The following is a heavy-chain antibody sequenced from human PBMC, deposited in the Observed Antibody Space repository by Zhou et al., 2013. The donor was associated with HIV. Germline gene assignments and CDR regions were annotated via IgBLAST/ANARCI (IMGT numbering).Heavy chain of an antibody. CDR1: GGTFSSYA. D-gene: IGHD1-26*01. Sequence: QVQLVQSGAEVKKPGSSVKVSCKASGGTFSSYAISWVRQAPGQGLEWMGRIIPILGIANYAQKFQGRVTITADKSTSTAYMELSSLRSEDTAVYYCARVRWELLGYFDYWGQGTLVTVSS. J-gene: IGHJ4*02. CDR2: IIPILGIA. V-gene: IGHV1-69*04. CDR3: ARVRWELLGYFDY.